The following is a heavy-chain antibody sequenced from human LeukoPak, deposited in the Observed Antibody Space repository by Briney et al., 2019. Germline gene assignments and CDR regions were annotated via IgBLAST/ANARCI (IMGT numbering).Heavy chain of an antibody. J-gene: IGHJ4*02. CDR3: TREHYTSGWYIRD. D-gene: IGHD6-19*01. V-gene: IGHV4-59*01. CDR1: GGSISSDY. CDR2: IFDSGST. Sequence: SETLSLTCTVSGGSISSDYWSWIRQPPGEGLEWIGYIFDSGSTNYNPSLKSRVTISVDTTTTQFSLKLSSVTAADTAVYYCTREHYTSGWYIRDWGQGTLVTVSS.